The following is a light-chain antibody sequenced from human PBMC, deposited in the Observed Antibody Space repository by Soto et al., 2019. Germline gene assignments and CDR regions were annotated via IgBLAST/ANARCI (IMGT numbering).Light chain of an antibody. CDR3: QEYNRWPPEFI. CDR2: AAS. J-gene: IGKJ2*01. V-gene: IGKV3-15*01. Sequence: ELEMTQSPASLSASPGETVTLSCRATQTAYKNLAWYQQKPGQPPRLLIFAASTRAPGLPARFSGSGSVTDFTLTISSLQSEDSAIYYCQEYNRWPPEFIFGPGTRLEIK. CDR1: QTAYKN.